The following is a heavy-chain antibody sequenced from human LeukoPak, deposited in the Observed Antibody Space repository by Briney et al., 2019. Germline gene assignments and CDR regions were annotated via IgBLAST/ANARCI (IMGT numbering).Heavy chain of an antibody. V-gene: IGHV1-2*02. D-gene: IGHD3-10*01. CDR3: AKDSPVDSSVLWF. Sequence: ASVKVSCKSSGSIFTFNYIHWVRHAHGQGLEWMGWINPDSGATNYAQKFQGRVTMTSDTSITTAYMELTSLRSDDTAVYYCAKDSPVDSSVLWFGGPGTLVTVSS. CDR1: GSIFTFNY. J-gene: IGHJ4*02. CDR2: INPDSGAT.